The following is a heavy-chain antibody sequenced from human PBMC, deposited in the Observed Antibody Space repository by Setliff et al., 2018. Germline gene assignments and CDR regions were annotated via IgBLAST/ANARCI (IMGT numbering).Heavy chain of an antibody. J-gene: IGHJ4*02. CDR2: VSYSGGT. V-gene: IGHV4-39*06. CDR3: ARLSCSSNSCPFDY. D-gene: IGHD2-2*01. CDR1: GGSISSTTHY. Sequence: PSETLSLTCTVSGGSISSTTHYWAWIRQPPGKGLEWIGSVSYSGGTYYNPSFKSRVIVSVDTSKNQFTLKVISVTAADTAVYYCARLSCSSNSCPFDYWVQGTLVTVSS.